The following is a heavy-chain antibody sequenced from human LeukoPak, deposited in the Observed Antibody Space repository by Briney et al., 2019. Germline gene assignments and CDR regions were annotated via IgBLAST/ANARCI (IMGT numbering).Heavy chain of an antibody. Sequence: ASVKVSCKASGYTFTTYGIGWVRQAPGQGLEWMGWLSAYNGHTNYAQKLQGRVTMTTDTTTSTAYMEVRSLRSDDTAVYYCARADITSFGVVINFDHWGQGSLASVSS. D-gene: IGHD3-3*01. CDR3: ARADITSFGVVINFDH. CDR2: LSAYNGHT. CDR1: GYTFTTYG. J-gene: IGHJ4*02. V-gene: IGHV1-18*01.